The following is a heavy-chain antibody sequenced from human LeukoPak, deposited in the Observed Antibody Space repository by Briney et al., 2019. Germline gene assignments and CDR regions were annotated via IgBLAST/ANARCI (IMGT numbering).Heavy chain of an antibody. V-gene: IGHV4-59*01. CDR3: ARAILSGYPDS. Sequence: SETLSLTCSVSGGSISTYYWTWIRQPPGKGLEWIGYIYYSGSANYNPSLKSRVTISLDTSKNQFSLKLSSVTAADTAVYYCARAILSGYPDSWGQGTLVIVFS. D-gene: IGHD3-3*01. CDR2: IYYSGSA. J-gene: IGHJ4*02. CDR1: GGSISTYY.